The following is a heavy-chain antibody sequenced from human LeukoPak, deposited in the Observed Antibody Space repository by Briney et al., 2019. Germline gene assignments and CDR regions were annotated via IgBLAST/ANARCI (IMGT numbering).Heavy chain of an antibody. J-gene: IGHJ1*01. CDR2: ITSASNFI. V-gene: IGHV3-21*04. CDR1: RFTFSNYN. Sequence: KAGGSLRLSCTASRFTFSNYNMNWVRQAPGKGLEWVSSITSASNFIYYADSVKGRFTISRDNAKNSMYLQMNSLRAEDTAVYYCAKDLYGDYVVPYFHHWGQGTLVTVSS. D-gene: IGHD4-17*01. CDR3: AKDLYGDYVVPYFHH.